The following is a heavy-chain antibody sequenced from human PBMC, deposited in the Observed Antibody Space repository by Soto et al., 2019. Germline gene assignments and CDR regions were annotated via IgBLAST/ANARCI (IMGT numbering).Heavy chain of an antibody. CDR1: GGSISSYY. J-gene: IGHJ6*02. D-gene: IGHD5-18*01. Sequence: SETLSLTCTVSGGSISSYYWSWIRQPPGKGLEWIGYIYYSGSTNYNPSLKSRVTISVDTSKNQFSLKLSSVTAADTAVYYCARAPRGTLWSHPTETYSYYGLDVWGHGTTVTVSS. V-gene: IGHV4-59*01. CDR2: IYYSGST. CDR3: ARAPRGTLWSHPTETYSYYGLDV.